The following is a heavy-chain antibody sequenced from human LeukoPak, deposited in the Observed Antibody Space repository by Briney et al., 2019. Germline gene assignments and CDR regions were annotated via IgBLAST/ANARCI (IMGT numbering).Heavy chain of an antibody. CDR1: GFTFSSYA. CDR2: ISGSGGST. D-gene: IGHD2-2*01. J-gene: IGHJ4*02. Sequence: GGSLRLSCAASGFTFSSYAMSWVRQAPGKGLEWVSAISGSGGSTYYADSVKGRFTISRDNSKNTLYLQMNSLRAEDTAVYYCAKDRVVPAARPYYFDYWGQGTLVTVSS. CDR3: AKDRVVPAARPYYFDY. V-gene: IGHV3-23*01.